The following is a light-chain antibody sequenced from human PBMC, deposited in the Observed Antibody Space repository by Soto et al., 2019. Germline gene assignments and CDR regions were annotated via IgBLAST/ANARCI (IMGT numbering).Light chain of an antibody. CDR3: AAWDGSLSAWV. CDR2: RND. CDR1: TSNIGYNF. J-gene: IGLJ3*02. V-gene: IGLV1-47*01. Sequence: QSLLTQPPSTTGTPGQRVTISCSGRTSNIGYNFVYWYQHLPGTAPKLLIYRNDERPSGVPDRFSGSKSGTSASLAISGLRSEDEADYYCAAWDGSLSAWVFGGGTKLTVL.